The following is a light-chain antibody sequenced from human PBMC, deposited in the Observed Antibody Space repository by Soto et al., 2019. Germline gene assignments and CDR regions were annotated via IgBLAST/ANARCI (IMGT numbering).Light chain of an antibody. CDR2: ATS. CDR3: QQYGRSGT. CDR1: QSFNSIY. V-gene: IGKV3-20*01. J-gene: IGKJ1*01. Sequence: EIVLTQSPGTLSLSPGERATLSCRASQSFNSIYLAWYQQKPGQAPRLLIYATSSRATGIPDRFSGSGSGTDFTLTISRLEPEDFAVYYCQQYGRSGTFGQGTKMDIK.